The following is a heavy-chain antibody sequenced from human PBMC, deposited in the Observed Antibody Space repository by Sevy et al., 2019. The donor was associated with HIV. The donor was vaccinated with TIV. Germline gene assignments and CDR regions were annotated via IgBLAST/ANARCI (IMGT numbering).Heavy chain of an antibody. CDR2: TFFSGTT. CDR1: GGSISSGGYY. Sequence: SETLSLTCTVSGGSISSGGYYWSWIRQHPGKGLEWIGHTFFSGTTHYNPSLKSRVTISVDTSQSQFSLKLTSVTAADTAVYYCARGQLAPYFDYWGQGTLVTVSS. J-gene: IGHJ4*02. V-gene: IGHV4-31*03. CDR3: ARGQLAPYFDY. D-gene: IGHD6-6*01.